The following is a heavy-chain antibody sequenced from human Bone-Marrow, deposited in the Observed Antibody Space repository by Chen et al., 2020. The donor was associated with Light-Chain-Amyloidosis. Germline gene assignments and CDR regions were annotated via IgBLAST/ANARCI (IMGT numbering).Heavy chain of an antibody. Sequence: VHLAQSGPEVKKPGGSLKISCQDSVYTFPNYWIGWVRQMPGKGLEWMGVIYPDDSDARYSPSFEGQVTISADKSITTAYLQWRSLKASDTAMYYCARRRDGYNFDYWGQGTLVTVSS. V-gene: IGHV5-51*01. CDR3: ARRRDGYNFDY. J-gene: IGHJ4*02. CDR1: VYTFPNYW. CDR2: IYPDDSDA. D-gene: IGHD5-12*01.